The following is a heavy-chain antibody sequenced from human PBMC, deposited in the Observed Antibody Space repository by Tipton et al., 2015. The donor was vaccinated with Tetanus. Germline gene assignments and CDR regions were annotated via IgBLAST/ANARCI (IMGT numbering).Heavy chain of an antibody. J-gene: IGHJ4*02. V-gene: IGHV3-53*01. Sequence: SLRLSCAVSGLPVSSMYMSWVRQPPGKGLEWVSLTYRGGSTYYADSVKGRFSISRDNSKNTLYLQMTGLRAEDTAVYYCARDGLGRAFSLDYWGQGTLVTVSS. CDR2: TYRGGST. D-gene: IGHD3-10*01. CDR1: GLPVSSMY. CDR3: ARDGLGRAFSLDY.